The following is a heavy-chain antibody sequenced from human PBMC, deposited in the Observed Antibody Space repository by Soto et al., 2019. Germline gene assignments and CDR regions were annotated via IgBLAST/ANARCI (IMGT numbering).Heavy chain of an antibody. CDR2: LYYGGST. Sequence: SETLSLTCSVSGGSINSDDSFWGWVRQSPGKGREWIGSLYYGGSTFYNPSLKSRVTISLDTSKNQFSLRLTSVTAADTAIYYCARQLPVGATSWFDPWGQGTLVTVSS. D-gene: IGHD1-26*01. V-gene: IGHV4-39*01. J-gene: IGHJ5*02. CDR1: GGSINSDDSF. CDR3: ARQLPVGATSWFDP.